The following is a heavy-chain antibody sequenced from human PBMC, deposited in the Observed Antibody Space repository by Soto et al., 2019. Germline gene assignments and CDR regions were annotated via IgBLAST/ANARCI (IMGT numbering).Heavy chain of an antibody. CDR2: ISSSGDTI. Sequence: EVQLVESGGGLVQPGGSLRLSCAASGFNFLTYEINWVRQAPGKGLEWISYISSSGDTIYYADSVRGRFTSSRDNAKNSLYLQMNSLRADDTAVYYCARERRHNIRYAPGGMDVWGQGTTVTVSS. CDR1: GFNFLTYE. D-gene: IGHD5-12*01. CDR3: ARERRHNIRYAPGGMDV. V-gene: IGHV3-48*03. J-gene: IGHJ6*02.